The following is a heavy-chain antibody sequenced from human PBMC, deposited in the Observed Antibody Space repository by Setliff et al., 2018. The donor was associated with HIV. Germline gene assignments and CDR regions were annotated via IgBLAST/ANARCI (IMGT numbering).Heavy chain of an antibody. Sequence: PGESLKISCKGSAYSFTTFWIAWVRQMPGKGLEWMGIIYPGDSDTRYSPSFQGQVTISADKSISTAYLQWSSLKASDTAMYYCARQGGYCSSTSCENWFDPWGQGTLVTVSS. CDR2: IYPGDSDT. D-gene: IGHD2-2*01. CDR3: ARQGGYCSSTSCENWFDP. V-gene: IGHV5-51*01. J-gene: IGHJ5*02. CDR1: AYSFTTFW.